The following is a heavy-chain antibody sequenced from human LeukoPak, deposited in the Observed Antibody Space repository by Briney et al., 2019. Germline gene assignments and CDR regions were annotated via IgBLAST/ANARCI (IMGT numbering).Heavy chain of an antibody. J-gene: IGHJ4*02. CDR3: TCATPYYYGSGSYYTDY. D-gene: IGHD3-10*01. CDR2: IFPGDSDT. V-gene: IGHV5-51*01. CDR1: GYSFTNYW. Sequence: GESLKISCKGSGYSFTNYWIGWVRQMPGKGLEWMGIIFPGDSDTRYNPSFQGRVTISADKSISTAYLQWSSLKASDTAMYYCTCATPYYYGSGSYYTDYWGQGTLVTVSS.